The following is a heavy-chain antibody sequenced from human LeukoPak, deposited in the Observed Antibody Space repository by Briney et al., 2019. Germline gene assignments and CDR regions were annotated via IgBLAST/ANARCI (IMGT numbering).Heavy chain of an antibody. CDR3: AMGGYYYYGMDV. J-gene: IGHJ6*02. Sequence: PGGSLRLSCAASGFTFSGDNMNWVRQAPGKGLEWVAVISYDGSNKYYADSVKGRFTISRDNSKNTLYLQMNSLRAEDTAVYYCAMGGYYYYGMDVWGQGTTVTVSS. CDR1: GFTFSGDN. CDR2: ISYDGSNK. V-gene: IGHV3-30*03.